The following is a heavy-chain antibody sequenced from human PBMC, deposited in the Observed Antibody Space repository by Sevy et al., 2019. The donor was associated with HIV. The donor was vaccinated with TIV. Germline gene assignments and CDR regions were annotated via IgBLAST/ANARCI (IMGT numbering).Heavy chain of an antibody. D-gene: IGHD1-26*01. J-gene: IGHJ4*02. CDR3: ARVWIVGAAYYFDY. Sequence: ASVKVSCKASGYTFTSYGISWVRQAPGQGLEWMGWISAYNGNTNYAQKLQGRVIMTTDTSTSTAYMELRSLRSDDTAVYYCARVWIVGAAYYFDYWGQGTLVTVSS. V-gene: IGHV1-18*01. CDR1: GYTFTSYG. CDR2: ISAYNGNT.